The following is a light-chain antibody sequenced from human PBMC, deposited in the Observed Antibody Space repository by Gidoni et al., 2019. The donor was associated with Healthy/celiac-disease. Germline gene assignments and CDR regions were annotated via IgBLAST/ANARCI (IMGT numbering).Light chain of an antibody. CDR3: QQYNNWLT. CDR2: GAS. V-gene: IGKV3-15*01. Sequence: EIVLTKSPAPLSVSPGERATLSCRPSQSVSSNLACYQQQTGQAPRLLIYGASTRATGIPARFSGSGSATVFTLTISSLQSEDFAVYYCQQYNNWLTFGGGTKVEIK. CDR1: QSVSSN. J-gene: IGKJ4*01.